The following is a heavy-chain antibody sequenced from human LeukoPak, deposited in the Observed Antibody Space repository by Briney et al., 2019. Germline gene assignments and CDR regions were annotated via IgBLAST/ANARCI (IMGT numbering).Heavy chain of an antibody. D-gene: IGHD3-10*01. CDR1: GGSISSYY. CDR3: ARDGYYGSGSYWVFGYFDY. CDR2: IYYSGST. J-gene: IGHJ4*02. Sequence: SETLSLTCTVSGGSISSYYWSWVRQPPGKGLEGIGYIYYSGSTNYNPSLKSRVTISVDTSKNQFSLKLSSVTAADTAVYYCARDGYYGSGSYWVFGYFDYWGQGTLVTVSS. V-gene: IGHV4-59*01.